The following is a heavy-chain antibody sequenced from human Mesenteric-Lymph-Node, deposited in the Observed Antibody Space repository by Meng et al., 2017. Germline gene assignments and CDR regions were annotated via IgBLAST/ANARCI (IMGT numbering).Heavy chain of an antibody. CDR2: IYYSGST. CDR3: ARVSSGWDYFDY. V-gene: IGHV4-31*03. CDR1: GGSVSSGGYY. J-gene: IGHJ4*02. Sequence: VHVEESGPGLVKPSQPLSLTGTVSGGSVSSGGYYWTWIRQHPGKGLEWFGHIYYSGSTFYNPSLKRRVIISIDTSKNQFSLNLRSVTAADTAVYYCARVSSGWDYFDYWGQGTLVTVSS. D-gene: IGHD6-19*01.